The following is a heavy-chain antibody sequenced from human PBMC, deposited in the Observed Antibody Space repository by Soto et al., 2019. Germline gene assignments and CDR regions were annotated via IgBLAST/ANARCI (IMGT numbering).Heavy chain of an antibody. CDR1: GFNVSSNY. D-gene: IGHD2-2*01. V-gene: IGHV3-53*01. CDR2: IYSGGST. CDR3: ARGPHVGISTS. Sequence: EVQLVESGGGLIQPGGSLRLSCAASGFNVSSNYMSWVRQAPGKGLEWLSVIYSGGSTYYAESVKGRFTISRDNSKNTLNLQMNALRVEDTAGYYCARGPHVGISTSWGQGTLVTVSS. J-gene: IGHJ1*01.